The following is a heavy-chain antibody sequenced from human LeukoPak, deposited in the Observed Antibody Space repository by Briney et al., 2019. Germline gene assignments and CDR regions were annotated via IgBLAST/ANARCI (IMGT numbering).Heavy chain of an antibody. D-gene: IGHD4-17*01. CDR1: GFTFSSYS. CDR2: ISSGSSYI. J-gene: IGHJ4*02. V-gene: IGHV3-21*01. Sequence: GGSLRLSCAASGFTFSSYSMNWVRQAPGKGLEWVSSISSGSSYIYYADSVKGRFTISRDNAKNSLYLQMNSLRAEDTAVYYCASSNDYGDYVRYWGQGTLVTVSS. CDR3: ASSNDYGDYVRY.